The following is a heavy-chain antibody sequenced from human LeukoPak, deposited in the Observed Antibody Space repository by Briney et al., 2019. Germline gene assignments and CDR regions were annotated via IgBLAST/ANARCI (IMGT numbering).Heavy chain of an antibody. CDR3: ARDRVDIVAAKAAFDI. CDR2: ISYDGSNK. CDR1: GFTFSSYA. D-gene: IGHD5-12*01. V-gene: IGHV3-30*04. Sequence: GGSLRLSCAASGFTFSSYAMHWVRQAPGKGLEWVAVISYDGSNKYYADSVKGRFTISRDNSKSTLYLQMNSLRAEDTAVYYCARDRVDIVAAKAAFDIWGQGTMVTVSS. J-gene: IGHJ3*02.